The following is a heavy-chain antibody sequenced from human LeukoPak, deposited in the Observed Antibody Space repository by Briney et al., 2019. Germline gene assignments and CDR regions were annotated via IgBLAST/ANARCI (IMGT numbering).Heavy chain of an antibody. CDR1: GFAVSDNY. CDR2: ISSSSSYT. Sequence: GGSLRLSCAASGFAVSDNYMSWVRQAPGKGLEWISFISSSSSYTNYADSVKGRFTISRDNTKNSLYLQMNNLRAEDTAVYYCARGGADYVIGYWGQGTLVTVSS. D-gene: IGHD4-17*01. CDR3: ARGGADYVIGY. V-gene: IGHV3-11*06. J-gene: IGHJ4*02.